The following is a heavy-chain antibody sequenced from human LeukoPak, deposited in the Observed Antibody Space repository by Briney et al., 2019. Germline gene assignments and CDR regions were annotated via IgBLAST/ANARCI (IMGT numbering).Heavy chain of an antibody. CDR3: ARAMPHDNWFNP. J-gene: IGHJ5*02. CDR2: INSDGSST. V-gene: IGHV3-74*01. D-gene: IGHD2-2*01. CDR1: GSTFSSYW. Sequence: GGSLRLSCAASGSTFSSYWMHWVRHAPGKGLVWVSRINSDGSSTSYADSVKGRFTISRDNAKNTLYLQMNSLRAEDTAVYYCARAMPHDNWFNPWGQGSLVTVSS.